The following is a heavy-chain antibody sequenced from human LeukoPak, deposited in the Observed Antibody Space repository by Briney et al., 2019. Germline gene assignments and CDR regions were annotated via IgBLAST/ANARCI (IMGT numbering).Heavy chain of an antibody. D-gene: IGHD2-2*01. V-gene: IGHV5-51*01. CDR3: ARHPEDIVVVPAAQEVSYYYMDV. CDR2: IYPGDSDT. J-gene: IGHJ6*03. CDR1: GYSFTSYW. Sequence: GESLKISCKGSGYSFTSYWIGWVRQMPGKGLEWMGIIYPGDSDTRCSPSFQGQVTISADKSISTAYLQWSSLKASDTAMYYCARHPEDIVVVPAAQEVSYYYMDVWGKGTTVTVSS.